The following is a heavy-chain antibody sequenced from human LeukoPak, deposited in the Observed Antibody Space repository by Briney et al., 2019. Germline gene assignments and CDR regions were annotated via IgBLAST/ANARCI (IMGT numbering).Heavy chain of an antibody. CDR2: IYYSGST. J-gene: IGHJ4*02. D-gene: IGHD2-15*01. Sequence: KSSETLSLTCTVSGGSISSGDYYWSWIRQHPGKGLEWIGYIYYSGSTYYNASLKSRVSISVDTSKNQFSLNLNSVTAADTAVYYCASGRELTATLPYWGQGTLVTVSS. V-gene: IGHV4-31*03. CDR1: GGSISSGDYY. CDR3: ASGRELTATLPY.